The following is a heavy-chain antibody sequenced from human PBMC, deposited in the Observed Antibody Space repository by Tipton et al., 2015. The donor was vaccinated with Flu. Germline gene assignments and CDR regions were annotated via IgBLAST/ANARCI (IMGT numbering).Heavy chain of an antibody. D-gene: IGHD3-10*01. CDR1: GYSFSDYG. CDR3: ARHLLGFEEGGMDV. CDR2: VSAYTGHA. Sequence: QVQLVQSGAEVKKTGASVTVSCKASGYSFSDYGISWIRQAPGQGLEWMGWVSAYTGHANYVQGVQGRVTMTTDTSTTTAYLEMRNLRSDDTAIYFCARHLLGFEEGGMDVWGQGTTVTVTS. J-gene: IGHJ6*02. V-gene: IGHV1-18*01.